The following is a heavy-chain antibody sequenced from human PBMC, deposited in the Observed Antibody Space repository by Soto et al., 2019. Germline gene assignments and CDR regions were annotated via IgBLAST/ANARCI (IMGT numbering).Heavy chain of an antibody. Sequence: EVQLLESGGGLVQPGGSLRLSCAASGFSFSSHWMTWVRQTPGKGLEWVANIKEDGSQKYYVDSVKGRFTILRDNANNSLSLQRNSLRVEDTAVYYCARDGRYCTWSDCRGDALDVWGQGTVVTVSS. CDR1: GFSFSSHW. V-gene: IGHV3-7*01. CDR3: ARDGRYCTWSDCRGDALDV. J-gene: IGHJ3*01. CDR2: IKEDGSQK. D-gene: IGHD2-8*01.